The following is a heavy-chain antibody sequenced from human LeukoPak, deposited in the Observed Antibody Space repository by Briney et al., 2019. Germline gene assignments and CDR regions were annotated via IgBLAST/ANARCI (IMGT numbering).Heavy chain of an antibody. CDR2: IYRGST. CDR1: GGSVNNYY. CDR3: AGHAAISAAGTAPFDN. D-gene: IGHD6-13*01. J-gene: IGHJ4*02. Sequence: SETPSLTCTVSGGSVNNYYWSWIRQPPGKGLDWIGYIYRGSTKYNPSLKSRVTISMDTSQNQISLKLISVTAADTAVYYCAGHAAISAAGTAPFDNWGQGTLVTVSS. V-gene: IGHV4-59*08.